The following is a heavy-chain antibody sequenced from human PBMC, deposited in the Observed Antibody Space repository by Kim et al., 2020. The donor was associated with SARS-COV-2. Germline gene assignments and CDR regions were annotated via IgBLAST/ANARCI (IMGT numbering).Heavy chain of an antibody. D-gene: IGHD6-6*01. V-gene: IGHV6-1*01. CDR2: YN. J-gene: IGHJ4*02. CDR3: ARDSVRHFDY. Sequence: YNDYAVSVKRRTTINPDTSKNQFSLQLNSVTPEDTAVYYCARDSVRHFDYWGQGTLVTVSS.